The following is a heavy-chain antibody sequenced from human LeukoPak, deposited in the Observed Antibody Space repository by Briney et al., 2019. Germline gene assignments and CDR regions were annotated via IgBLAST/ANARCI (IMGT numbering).Heavy chain of an antibody. Sequence: SETLSLTCTVSGASISNKNYYWGWLRQPPGKGLEWFGSIYYSGIIYYNPSLNRRVTISVDTSKNHFSLQLTSVTAADTAVYYCARTTEAHSWQTRYYSYYMDVWGKGTAVTVSS. CDR1: GASISNKNYY. CDR2: IYYSGII. D-gene: IGHD6-13*01. V-gene: IGHV4-39*02. CDR3: ARTTEAHSWQTRYYSYYMDV. J-gene: IGHJ6*03.